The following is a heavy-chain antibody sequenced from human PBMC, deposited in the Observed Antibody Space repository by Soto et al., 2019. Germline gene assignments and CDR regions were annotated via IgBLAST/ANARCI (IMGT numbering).Heavy chain of an antibody. V-gene: IGHV3-23*01. CDR1: GFTFSSHA. CDR2: ISASGTIT. Sequence: GSLRLSCVASGFTFSSHAMGWVRQAPGKGLEWVSVISASGTITYYADSVKGRFTISSDNSKNTLYLHMDSLRAEDTALYYCAKKKTGGYLFDFWGQGTLVTVSS. D-gene: IGHD1-26*01. CDR3: AKKKTGGYLFDF. J-gene: IGHJ4*02.